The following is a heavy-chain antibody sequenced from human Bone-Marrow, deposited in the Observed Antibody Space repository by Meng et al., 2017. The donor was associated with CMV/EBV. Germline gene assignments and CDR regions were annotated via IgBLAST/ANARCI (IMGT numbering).Heavy chain of an antibody. D-gene: IGHD3-3*01. CDR2: ISYDGSNK. J-gene: IGHJ4*02. CDR1: GFTFSSYA. V-gene: IGHV3-30-3*01. Sequence: AASGFTFSSYAMHWVRQAPGKGLEWVGVISYDGSNKYYADSVKGRFTISRDNSKNTLYLQMNSLRDEDTAVYYCARGRWSGLYYFDYWGQGTLVTVSS. CDR3: ARGRWSGLYYFDY.